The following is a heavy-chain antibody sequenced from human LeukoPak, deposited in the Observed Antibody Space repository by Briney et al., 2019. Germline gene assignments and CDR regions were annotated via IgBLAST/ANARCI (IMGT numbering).Heavy chain of an antibody. CDR2: ISYDGSNK. Sequence: GGSLRLSCAASGFTFSSYAMHWVRQAPGKGLEWVAVISYDGSNKYYADSVKGRFTISRDNSKNTLYLQMNSLRAEDTAVYYCARASTLTTVTYDYWGQGTLVTVSP. D-gene: IGHD4-17*01. CDR3: ARASTLTTVTYDY. V-gene: IGHV3-30*04. CDR1: GFTFSSYA. J-gene: IGHJ4*02.